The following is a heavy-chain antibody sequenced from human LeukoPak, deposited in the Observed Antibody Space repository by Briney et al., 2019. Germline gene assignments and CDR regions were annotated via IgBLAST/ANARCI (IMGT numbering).Heavy chain of an antibody. J-gene: IGHJ4*02. D-gene: IGHD1-26*01. CDR2: ISSSGSTI. V-gene: IGHV3-11*01. CDR3: ARDFSGGELDYFDY. CDR1: GFTFSDYY. Sequence: GGSLRLSCAASGFTFSDYYMSWIRQAPGKGLEWVSYISSSGSTIYYADSVKGRFTISRDNAKNSLHLQMNSLRAEDTAVYYCARDFSGGELDYFDYWGQGTLVTVSS.